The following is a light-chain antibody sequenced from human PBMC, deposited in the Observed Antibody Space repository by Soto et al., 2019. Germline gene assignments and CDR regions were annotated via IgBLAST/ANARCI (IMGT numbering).Light chain of an antibody. CDR1: SSDVGAYNY. CDR2: EVS. J-gene: IGLJ3*02. V-gene: IGLV2-8*01. Sequence: QSVLTQPPSASGSPGQSVTISCTGTSSDVGAYNYVSWYQHHPGKAPKLIISEVSKRPSGVPDRFSGSKSGNTASLTVSGLQAEDEADYYCSSYAGSRAVFGGGTKLTVL. CDR3: SSYAGSRAV.